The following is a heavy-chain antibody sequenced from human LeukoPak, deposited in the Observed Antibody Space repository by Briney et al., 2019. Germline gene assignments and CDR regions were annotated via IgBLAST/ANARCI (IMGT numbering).Heavy chain of an antibody. CDR2: ITISGTFI. D-gene: IGHD3-22*01. CDR3: AREDSSGYYKGLGY. V-gene: IGHV3-21*01. CDR1: GFTFRTFP. J-gene: IGHJ4*01. Sequence: PGGPLSLPCPASGFTFRTFPMNWVRQAPGKGLEWASPITISGTFIYYADSVKGRFTISRDNAKNSLYLQMNSLRAEDTAVYYCAREDSSGYYKGLGYWGHGTLVTVSS.